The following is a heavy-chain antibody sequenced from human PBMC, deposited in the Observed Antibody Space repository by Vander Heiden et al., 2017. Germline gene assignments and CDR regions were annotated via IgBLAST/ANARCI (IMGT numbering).Heavy chain of an antibody. D-gene: IGHD3-3*01. J-gene: IGHJ6*02. CDR1: GGSFTGYY. V-gene: IGHV4-34*01. CDR3: ARAPRYYDFWSGYFPGDGMDV. Sequence: QVQLQQWGAGLLKPSETLSLTCAVYGGSFTGYYWSWIRQPPGKGLEWIGKINHSGSTNYNPSLKSRVTISVDTSKNQFSLKLSSVTAADTAVYYCARAPRYYDFWSGYFPGDGMDVWGQGTTVTVSS. CDR2: INHSGST.